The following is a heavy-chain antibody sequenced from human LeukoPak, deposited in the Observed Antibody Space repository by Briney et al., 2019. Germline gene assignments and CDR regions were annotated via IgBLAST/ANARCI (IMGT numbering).Heavy chain of an antibody. CDR3: ARGKERWLQSPPDY. J-gene: IGHJ4*02. CDR1: GFTFSSSA. V-gene: IGHV3-53*01. CDR2: IYSGGST. D-gene: IGHD5-24*01. Sequence: PGGSLRLSCAASGFTFSSSAMSWVRRAPGKGLEWVSVIYSGGSTYYADSVKGRFTISRDNSKNTLYLQMNSLRAEDTAVYYCARGKERWLQSPPDYWGQGTLVTVSS.